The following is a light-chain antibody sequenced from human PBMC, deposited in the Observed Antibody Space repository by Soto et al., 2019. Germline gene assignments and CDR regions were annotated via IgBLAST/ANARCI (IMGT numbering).Light chain of an antibody. J-gene: IGKJ1*01. CDR3: QQYNNWPPWT. Sequence: ILMTQSPATLSVSPGERATLSCRASQSVSNNLAWYQQKPGQGPRLLIYDASTRDTGIPARFSGSGSGTEFTLTISGLQSEDFAVYYCQQYNNWPPWTFGQGTKVEIK. V-gene: IGKV3-15*01. CDR2: DAS. CDR1: QSVSNN.